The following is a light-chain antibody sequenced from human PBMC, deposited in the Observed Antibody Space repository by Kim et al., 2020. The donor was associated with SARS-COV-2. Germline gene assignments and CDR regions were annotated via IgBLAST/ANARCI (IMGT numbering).Light chain of an antibody. V-gene: IGLV1-47*01. CDR1: SSNIGSNY. CDR3: AAWDDSLSGPWV. CDR2: ENY. J-gene: IGLJ3*02. Sequence: QSVLTQPPSASGTPGQRITISWSGSSSNIGSNYVYWYQHLPGAAPKLLIYENYERPSGVPDRFSGSKSGTSASLAISGLRSEDEADYYCAAWDDSLSGPWVFGGGTKVTVL.